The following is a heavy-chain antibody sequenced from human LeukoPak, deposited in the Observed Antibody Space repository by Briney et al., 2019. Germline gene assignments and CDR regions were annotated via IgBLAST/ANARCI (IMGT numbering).Heavy chain of an antibody. J-gene: IGHJ4*02. CDR2: IGWNSGSI. D-gene: IGHD2-21*02. Sequence: PGRSLRLSCAASGFTFDDYAMHWVRQAPGKGLEWVSGIGWNSGSIGYADSVKGRFTISRDNAKNSLYLQMNSLRAEDTAVYYCARDRSAYCGGDCYSDYWGQGTLVTVSS. CDR1: GFTFDDYA. CDR3: ARDRSAYCGGDCYSDY. V-gene: IGHV3-9*01.